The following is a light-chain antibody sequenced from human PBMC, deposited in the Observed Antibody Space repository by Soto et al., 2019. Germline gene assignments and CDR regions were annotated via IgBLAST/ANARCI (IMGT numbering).Light chain of an antibody. Sequence: EIVSTQSPGTLSLSPGEGVTLSCRASQRVTNNNLAWFQQKPGQAPRLLIHAASTRAVGIPVRFSGGGSGTDFTLAISRLEPEDFAVYYCHQYGNSAYTFGQGTKVDIK. CDR2: AAS. V-gene: IGKV3-20*01. CDR1: QRVTNNN. J-gene: IGKJ2*01. CDR3: HQYGNSAYT.